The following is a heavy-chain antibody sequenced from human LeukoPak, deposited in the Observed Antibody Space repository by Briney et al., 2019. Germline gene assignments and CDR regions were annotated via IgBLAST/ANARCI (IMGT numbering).Heavy chain of an antibody. Sequence: GEPLKISCRGSGYSFTTYWIGWVRQMPGKGLEWMGIIYPGDSDTRYSPSFQGQVTISADKSISTAYLQWSSLKASDTAMYYCARAGGYSYDYRGDYFNYWGQGTLVTVSS. J-gene: IGHJ4*02. V-gene: IGHV5-51*01. CDR2: IYPGDSDT. CDR3: ARAGGYSYDYRGDYFNY. D-gene: IGHD5-18*01. CDR1: GYSFTTYW.